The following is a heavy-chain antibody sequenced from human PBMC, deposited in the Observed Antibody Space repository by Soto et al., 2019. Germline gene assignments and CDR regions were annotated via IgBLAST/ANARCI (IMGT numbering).Heavy chain of an antibody. CDR2: ITGSSSYE. Sequence: EVQLVESGGGLVKPGGSLRLSCAASGFSFRSYTLHWFRQAPGGGLEWVSSITGSSSYEFYADSVKGRFTISRDNAKASLYLQMNSLRAEDTAVYYCVREGISNYNEYFDYWGQGTLVTVSS. D-gene: IGHD4-4*01. CDR3: VREGISNYNEYFDY. V-gene: IGHV3-21*01. J-gene: IGHJ4*02. CDR1: GFSFRSYT.